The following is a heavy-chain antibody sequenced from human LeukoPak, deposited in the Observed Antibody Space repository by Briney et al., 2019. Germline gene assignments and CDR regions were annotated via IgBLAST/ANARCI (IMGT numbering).Heavy chain of an antibody. CDR2: INHSGST. J-gene: IGHJ6*03. CDR1: GGSFSGYY. D-gene: IGHD3-10*01. V-gene: IGHV4-34*01. Sequence: SETLSLTCAVYGGSFSGYYWSWIRQPPGKGLEWIGEINHSGSTNYNPSLKSRVTISVDTSKNQFSLKLSSVTAADTAVYYCARLPGNYGSGRPYYYYYYYMDVWGKGTTVTVSS. CDR3: ARLPGNYGSGRPYYYYYYYMDV.